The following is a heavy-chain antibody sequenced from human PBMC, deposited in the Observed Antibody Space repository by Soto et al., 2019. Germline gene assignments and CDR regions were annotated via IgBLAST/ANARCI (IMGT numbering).Heavy chain of an antibody. CDR2: ISGSGGST. D-gene: IGHD2-2*01. V-gene: IGHV3-23*01. J-gene: IGHJ6*02. CDR1: GFTFSSYA. Sequence: PGGSLRLSCAASGFTFSSYAMSWVRQAPGKGLEWVSAISGSGGSTYYADSVKGRFTISRDNSKNTLYLQMNSLRAEDTAVYYCAKGRWSSRAYYGMDVWGQGTTVTVSS. CDR3: AKGRWSSRAYYGMDV.